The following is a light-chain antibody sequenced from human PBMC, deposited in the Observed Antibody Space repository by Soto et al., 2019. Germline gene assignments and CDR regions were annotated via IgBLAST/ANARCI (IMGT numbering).Light chain of an antibody. CDR1: QSVSRY. CDR3: QQSYSTPLT. CDR2: AAS. J-gene: IGKJ4*01. V-gene: IGKV1-39*01. Sequence: DIPMTQSPSSLSASIGDGVTITCRASQSVSRYLNWYQQKPGRAPKLLISAASSLQSGVPSRFTGSGSGTDFTLTISSLQPEDFATYYCQQSYSTPLTFGGGTKVDIK.